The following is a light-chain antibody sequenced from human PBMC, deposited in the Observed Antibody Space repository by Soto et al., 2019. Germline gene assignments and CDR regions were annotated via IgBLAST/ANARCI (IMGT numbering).Light chain of an antibody. V-gene: IGKV3-20*01. J-gene: IGKJ4*02. Sequence: EIVLTQSPGTLSFSPGERATLSCRASQNVSSSFLAWYQQKPGQAPRLLISGASSRATGIPDRFSGSGSGTDFTLTISRLEPEDFAVYYCQQYDNSPLTVGGGTKVEIK. CDR1: QNVSSSF. CDR2: GAS. CDR3: QQYDNSPLT.